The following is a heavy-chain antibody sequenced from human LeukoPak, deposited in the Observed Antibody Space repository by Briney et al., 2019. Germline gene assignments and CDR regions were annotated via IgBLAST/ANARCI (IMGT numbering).Heavy chain of an antibody. Sequence: SEILSLTCTVSVASFGSYYWSWIRQPPWKGLEWVGYIYYTGSTNYNPSLKSRVTVSVDTSRNQFSLRLSSVTAADTAVYYCARGGSRVISSSDFDSWGQGILVTVSS. V-gene: IGHV4-59*01. D-gene: IGHD6-6*01. J-gene: IGHJ4*02. CDR3: ARGGSRVISSSDFDS. CDR2: IYYTGST. CDR1: VASFGSYY.